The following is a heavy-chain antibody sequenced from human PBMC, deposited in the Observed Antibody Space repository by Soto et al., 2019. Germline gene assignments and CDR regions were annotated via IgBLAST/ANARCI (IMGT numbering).Heavy chain of an antibody. D-gene: IGHD5-18*01. Sequence: ASVKVSCKASGYTFTSYGISWVRQAPGQGLEWMGWISVYNGNTNYAQMLRGRVTMTTDTSTSTAYMELRSLTSDDTAVYYCARDTAIHLCVSTARRTYQGMDVWGQGTKVTVSS. CDR3: ARDTAIHLCVSTARRTYQGMDV. J-gene: IGHJ6*02. CDR2: ISVYNGNT. CDR1: GYTFTSYG. V-gene: IGHV1-18*01.